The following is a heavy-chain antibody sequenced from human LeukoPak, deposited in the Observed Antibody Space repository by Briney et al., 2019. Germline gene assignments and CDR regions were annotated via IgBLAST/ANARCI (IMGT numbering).Heavy chain of an antibody. CDR1: GGSISSSSYY. D-gene: IGHD2-8*01. V-gene: IGHV4-39*07. CDR3: ARDLGCINGVCYLFDY. CDR2: IYYSGST. Sequence: SETLSLTCTVSGGSISSSSYYWGWIRQPPGKGLEWIGSIYYSGSTFYNPSLKSRVTISIDTSKYQFSLKLSSVTAADTAVYYCARDLGCINGVCYLFDYWGQGTLVTVSS. J-gene: IGHJ4*02.